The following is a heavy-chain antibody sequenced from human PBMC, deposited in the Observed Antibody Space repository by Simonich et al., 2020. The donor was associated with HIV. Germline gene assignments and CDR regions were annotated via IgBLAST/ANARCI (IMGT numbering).Heavy chain of an antibody. Sequence: EVQLVESGGGLVQPGGSLRLSCAASGFTFSSYSMNWVRRAPGKVLEWLSYIISSGSTKYYADSVRGRFTISRDNAKNSLYLHMNNLTAEDTAVYYCARDGGGATRPIDYWGQGTLVTVSS. J-gene: IGHJ4*02. D-gene: IGHD1-26*01. V-gene: IGHV3-48*01. CDR3: ARDGGGATRPIDY. CDR2: IISSGSTK. CDR1: GFTFSSYS.